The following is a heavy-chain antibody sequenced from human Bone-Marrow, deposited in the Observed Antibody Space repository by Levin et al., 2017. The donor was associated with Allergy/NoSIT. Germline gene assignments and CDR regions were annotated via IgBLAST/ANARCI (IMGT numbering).Heavy chain of an antibody. CDR2: IIPVYDTT. CDR1: GGSLNVFG. V-gene: IGHV1-69*05. D-gene: IGHD3-22*01. Sequence: PGESLKISCKASGGSLNVFGITWVRQAPGQGLEWLGRIIPVYDTTEYAQKFLGRVTITTDEATNTAYLEVSSLRSEDTAVYYCARRMEYYQDNSGYVALDYWGQGTLVTVSS. CDR3: ARRMEYYQDNSGYVALDY. J-gene: IGHJ4*02.